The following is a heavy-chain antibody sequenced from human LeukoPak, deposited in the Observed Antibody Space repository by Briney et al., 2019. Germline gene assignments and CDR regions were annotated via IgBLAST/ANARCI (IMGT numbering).Heavy chain of an antibody. CDR1: GGSISSYY. CDR3: ARLADD. CDR2: IYYSGNT. V-gene: IGHV4-59*01. Sequence: SETLSLTCTVSGGSISSYYWDWIRQSPGKGLEWIGYIYYSGNTNYNPSLKSRVTISVDTSKNQVSLKLSSVTAADTAVYYCARLADDWGPGTLVIVSS. J-gene: IGHJ4*02.